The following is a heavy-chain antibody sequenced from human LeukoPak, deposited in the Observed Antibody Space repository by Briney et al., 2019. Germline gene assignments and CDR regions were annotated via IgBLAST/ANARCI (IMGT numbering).Heavy chain of an antibody. D-gene: IGHD4-17*01. CDR2: IKSKTDGGTT. Sequence: TGGSLRLSCAASGFTFNNAWMSWVRQAPGRGLEWIGHIKSKTDGGTTDYAAPVKGRFTISRDNSKNTLYLHMNSLRAEDTAVYYCAKAPDSYTVTSPFDYWGQGTLVTVSS. CDR1: GFTFNNAW. CDR3: AKAPDSYTVTSPFDY. V-gene: IGHV3-15*01. J-gene: IGHJ4*02.